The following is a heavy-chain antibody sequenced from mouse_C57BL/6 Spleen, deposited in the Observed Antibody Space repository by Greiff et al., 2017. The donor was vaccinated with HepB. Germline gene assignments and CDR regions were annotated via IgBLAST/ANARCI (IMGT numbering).Heavy chain of an antibody. D-gene: IGHD2-4*01. CDR1: GYSFTDYN. CDR3: ARSRDYDYEWYFDV. J-gene: IGHJ1*03. Sequence: VQLQQSGPELVKPGASVKISCKASGYSFTDYNMNWVKQSNGKSLEWIGVINPNYGTTSYNQKFKGKATLTVDQSSSTAYMQRNSLTSEDSAVYYCARSRDYDYEWYFDVWGTGTTVTVSS. CDR2: INPNYGTT. V-gene: IGHV1-39*01.